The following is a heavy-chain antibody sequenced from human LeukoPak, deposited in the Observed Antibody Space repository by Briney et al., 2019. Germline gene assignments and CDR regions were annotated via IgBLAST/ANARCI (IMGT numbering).Heavy chain of an antibody. D-gene: IGHD2-15*01. CDR3: ARDLRGHCGGGSCYSSGWFDP. J-gene: IGHJ5*02. CDR2: ISAYNGNT. CDR1: GYTFTSYG. V-gene: IGHV1-18*01. Sequence: ASVKVSCKASGYTFTSYGISWVRQAPGQGLEWMGWISAYNGNTNYAQKLQGRVTMTTDTSTSTAYMELRSLRSDDTAVYYCARDLRGHCGGGSCYSSGWFDPWGQGTLVTVSS.